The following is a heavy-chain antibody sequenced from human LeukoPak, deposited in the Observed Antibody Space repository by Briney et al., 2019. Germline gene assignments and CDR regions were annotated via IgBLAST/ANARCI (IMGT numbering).Heavy chain of an antibody. D-gene: IGHD6-19*01. V-gene: IGHV3-11*01. CDR2: ISSGASIT. Sequence: GGSLRLSCAASGFTFNDHYMSWIRQAPGKGLEWVSYISSGASITFYADSVKGRFTISRDNSKNTLYLQMNSLRAEDTAVYYCAKDGAVAEGNYFDYWGQGTLVTVSS. CDR1: GFTFNDHY. CDR3: AKDGAVAEGNYFDY. J-gene: IGHJ4*02.